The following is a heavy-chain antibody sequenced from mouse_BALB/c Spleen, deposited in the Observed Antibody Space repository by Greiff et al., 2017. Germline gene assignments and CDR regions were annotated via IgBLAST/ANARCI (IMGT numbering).Heavy chain of an antibody. CDR3: ARYDFYWYFDV. Sequence: VQLQQSAAELARPGASVKMSCKASGYTFTSYTMHWVKQRPGQGLEWIGYINPSSGYTEYNQKFKDKTTLTADKSSSTAYMQLSSLTSEDSAVYYCARYDFYWYFDVWGAGTTVTVSS. J-gene: IGHJ1*01. CDR2: INPSSGYT. CDR1: GYTFTSYT. D-gene: IGHD2-12*01. V-gene: IGHV1-4*02.